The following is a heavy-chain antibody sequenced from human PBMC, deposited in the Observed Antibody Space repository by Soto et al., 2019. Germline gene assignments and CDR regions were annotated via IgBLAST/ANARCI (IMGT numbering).Heavy chain of an antibody. CDR1: GFTFSSYA. CDR3: AKYGLDDNFDY. Sequence: VHLLESGGGLVQPGGSLRLTFAASGFTFSSYAMNWVRQAPGKGLEWVSAISGSGGSTYYADSMKGRFNIARDNSKNTHYLQMNSMSAEDTAVYYCAKYGLDDNFDYWGQGTLVTVS. D-gene: IGHD3-9*01. J-gene: IGHJ4*02. CDR2: ISGSGGST. V-gene: IGHV3-23*01.